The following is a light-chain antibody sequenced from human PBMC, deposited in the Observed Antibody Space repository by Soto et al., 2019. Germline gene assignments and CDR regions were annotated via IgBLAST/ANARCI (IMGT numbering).Light chain of an antibody. V-gene: IGKV1-13*02. J-gene: IGKJ5*01. CDR1: QGISSA. CDR2: DAS. Sequence: AIQLTQSPSSLSASVGDRVTITCRASQGISSALAWYQQKPGKAPKLLIYDASSLESGVPSRFSCSGSGTEFTLTISSLQPEDFATYYCQQFNSYPITFGQGTRLEIK. CDR3: QQFNSYPIT.